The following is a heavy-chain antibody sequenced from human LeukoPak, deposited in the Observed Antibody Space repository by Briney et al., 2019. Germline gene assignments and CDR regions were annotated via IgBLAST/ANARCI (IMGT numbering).Heavy chain of an antibody. J-gene: IGHJ4*02. Sequence: GGSLRLSCAASEFTFSSYGMHWVRQAPGKGLEWVSYIRYDGINEYYADSVRGRFTISRDISKKTLYLQMNSLRAEDTAVYYCAKDRGVFGVAYSLDYWGQGSLVTVSS. CDR3: AKDRGVFGVAYSLDY. D-gene: IGHD3-3*01. V-gene: IGHV3-30*02. CDR2: IRYDGINE. CDR1: EFTFSSYG.